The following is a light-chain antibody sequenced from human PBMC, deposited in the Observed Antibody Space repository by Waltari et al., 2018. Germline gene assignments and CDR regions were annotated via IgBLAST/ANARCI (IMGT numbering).Light chain of an antibody. Sequence: SYVLTQAPSLSVAPGQTARITCAGNSLGSKSVNLYQQKPGQAPGLAVYGDSTRPPGVSNRFSGSKSGNTASLTISGLQAEDEADYYCCSYAGSSTYVLFGGGTKLTVL. CDR2: GDS. J-gene: IGLJ2*01. CDR3: CSYAGSSTYVL. V-gene: IGLV3-21*02. CDR1: SLGSKS.